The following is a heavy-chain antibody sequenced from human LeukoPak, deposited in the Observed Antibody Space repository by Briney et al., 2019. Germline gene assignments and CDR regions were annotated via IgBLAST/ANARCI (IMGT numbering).Heavy chain of an antibody. V-gene: IGHV3-48*04. J-gene: IGHJ4*02. D-gene: IGHD1-20*01. Sequence: GGSLRLSCAVSGFPLSSYSINWVRQAPGKGLEWVSYISSSSITIYYADSVKVRFTISRDNAKNSLYLQMDSLRAEDTSLYFCATDRNWHFYYGGQGTLATVS. CDR3: ATDRNWHFYY. CDR1: GFPLSSYS. CDR2: ISSSSITI.